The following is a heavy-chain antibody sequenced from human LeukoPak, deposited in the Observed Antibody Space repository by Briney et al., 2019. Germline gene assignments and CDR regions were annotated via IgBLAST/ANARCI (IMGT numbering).Heavy chain of an antibody. V-gene: IGHV3-23*01. J-gene: IGHJ4*02. D-gene: IGHD1-1*01. Sequence: GGSLRLSCEASGFTFSSNAMSWVRQAPGKGLEWVSGIGGDVRTHYADSVKGRFTVSRDNSKNMLYLQMNSLRAEDTAVYYCAYYHVNEEPPTFWGQGTLVTVSS. CDR2: IGGDVRT. CDR3: AYYHVNEEPPTF. CDR1: GFTFSSNA.